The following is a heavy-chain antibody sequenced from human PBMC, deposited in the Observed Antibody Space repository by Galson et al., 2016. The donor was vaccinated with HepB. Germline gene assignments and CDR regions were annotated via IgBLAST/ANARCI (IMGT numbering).Heavy chain of an antibody. J-gene: IGHJ6*02. CDR2: IIPIFGTA. D-gene: IGHD3-3*01. CDR1: GGTFRNNA. Sequence: SVKVSCKASGGTFRNNAISWVRQAPGQGLEWMGGIIPIFGTANYAQKFQGRVTITAVESTSTAYMELSSLRSEDTASFYCASREYDDFWSGLPSQEYYYYGMDVWGQGTTVTVSS. V-gene: IGHV1-69*13. CDR3: ASREYDDFWSGLPSQEYYYYGMDV.